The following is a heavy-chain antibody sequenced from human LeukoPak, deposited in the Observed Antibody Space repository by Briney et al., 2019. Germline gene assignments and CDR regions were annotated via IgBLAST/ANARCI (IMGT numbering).Heavy chain of an antibody. V-gene: IGHV1-18*01. J-gene: IGHJ3*02. D-gene: IGHD5-18*01. CDR3: ARMPVDTAMVGAFDI. CDR2: ISDYNGNT. CDR1: RYTFTSYV. Sequence: AAVKVSCMASRYTFTSYVISWVRQAPGRGGEWMGWISDYNGNTNYAQKLQGRVTMTTDTSTSTAYTELRSLRSDDTAVYYCARMPVDTAMVGAFDIWGQGTMVTVSS.